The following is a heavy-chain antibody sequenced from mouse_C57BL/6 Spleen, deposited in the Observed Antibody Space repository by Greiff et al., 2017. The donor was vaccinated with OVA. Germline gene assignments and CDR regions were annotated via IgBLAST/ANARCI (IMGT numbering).Heavy chain of an antibody. V-gene: IGHV1-72*01. CDR2: IDPNSGGT. CDR1: GYTFTSYW. CDR3: ARYDNGYYSYAMGY. Sequence: QVQLQQSGAELVKPGASVKLSCKASGYTFTSYWMHWVKQRPGRGLEWIGRIDPNSGGTKYNEKVKSKATLTVDKPSSTAYMQISSMTYEDAAVYYCARYDNGYYSYAMGYWGQGPSVTVAT. J-gene: IGHJ4*01. D-gene: IGHD2-3*01.